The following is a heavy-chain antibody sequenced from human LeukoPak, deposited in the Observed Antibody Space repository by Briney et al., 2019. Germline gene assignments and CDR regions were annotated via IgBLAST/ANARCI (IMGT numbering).Heavy chain of an antibody. CDR1: GFTFDDYA. Sequence: GGSLRLSCAASGFTFDDYAMHWVRQAPGKGLEWVSGISWNSGSIGYADSVKGRFTISRDNAKNSLYLQMNSLRAEDTALHYCAKDSYYSGYDLSLDYWGQGTLVTVSS. CDR3: AKDSYYSGYDLSLDY. J-gene: IGHJ4*02. CDR2: ISWNSGSI. V-gene: IGHV3-9*01. D-gene: IGHD5-12*01.